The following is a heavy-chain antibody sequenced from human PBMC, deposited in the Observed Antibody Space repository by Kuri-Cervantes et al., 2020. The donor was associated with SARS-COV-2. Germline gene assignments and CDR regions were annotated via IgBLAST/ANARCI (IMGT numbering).Heavy chain of an antibody. V-gene: IGHV1-8*02. Sequence: ASVKVSCKASGYTFNIYDINWVRQAPGQGLEWMGWINPNSGATGYAQKFLGRVIMTRDTSRSTAYMELSSLRSDDTAIYYCARRGLEGTWGQGSLVTVSS. CDR2: INPNSGAT. J-gene: IGHJ5*02. D-gene: IGHD3-10*01. CDR3: ARRGLEGT. CDR1: GYTFNIYD.